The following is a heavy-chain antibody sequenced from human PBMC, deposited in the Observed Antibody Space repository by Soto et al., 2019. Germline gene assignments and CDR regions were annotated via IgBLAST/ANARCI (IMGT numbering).Heavy chain of an antibody. V-gene: IGHV3-30-3*01. CDR2: ISYDGSNK. Sequence: GSLRLSCAASGFTFSSYAMHWVRQAPGKGLEWVAVISYDGSNKYYADSVKGRFTISRDNSKNTLYLQMNSLRAEDTAVYYCLRDHILTGSHGAPFSGMDVWGRGILVTVSS. D-gene: IGHD3-9*01. CDR3: LRDHILTGSHGAPFSGMDV. J-gene: IGHJ4*02. CDR1: GFTFSSYA.